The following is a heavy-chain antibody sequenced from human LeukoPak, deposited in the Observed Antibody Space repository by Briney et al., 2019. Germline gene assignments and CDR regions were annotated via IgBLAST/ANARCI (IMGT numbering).Heavy chain of an antibody. D-gene: IGHD3-22*01. CDR3: ARRGYYYDRSGYYYFDY. Sequence: SETLSLTCTVSGASISTYYWSWIRQPPGKGLEWMGCIHYSGTTDYNPSLKSRATTSVDTSKNQFSLKLSSVTAADTAVYYCARRGYYYDRSGYYYFDYWGQGTLVTVSS. CDR1: GASISTYY. V-gene: IGHV4-59*08. J-gene: IGHJ4*02. CDR2: IHYSGTT.